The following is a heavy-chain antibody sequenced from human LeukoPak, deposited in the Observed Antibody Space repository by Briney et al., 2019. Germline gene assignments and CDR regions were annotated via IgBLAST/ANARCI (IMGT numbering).Heavy chain of an antibody. D-gene: IGHD3-10*01. Sequence: PGGSLRLSCAASGFTFSSYSMNWVRQAPGKGLEWVSSISSSSSYIYYADSVKGRFTISRDNAKNSLYLQMDSLRAEDTAVYYCARVLLYGSGSYYSDYWGQGTLVTVSS. CDR1: GFTFSSYS. J-gene: IGHJ4*02. CDR3: ARVLLYGSGSYYSDY. CDR2: ISSSSSYI. V-gene: IGHV3-21*01.